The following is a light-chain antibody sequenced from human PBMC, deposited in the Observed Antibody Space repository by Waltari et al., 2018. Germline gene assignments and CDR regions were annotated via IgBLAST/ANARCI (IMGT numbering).Light chain of an antibody. CDR2: EDT. Sequence: QSALTQPASVSGSPGQPITISCTGTSSYNLVSWYQQYPGEAPKVVIFEDTKRPSGVSNRFSASKSGNTAYLTISGLQAEDEADYYCCSHTGSNTWVFGGGTKVTVL. V-gene: IGLV2-23*01. CDR1: SSYNL. CDR3: CSHTGSNTWV. J-gene: IGLJ3*02.